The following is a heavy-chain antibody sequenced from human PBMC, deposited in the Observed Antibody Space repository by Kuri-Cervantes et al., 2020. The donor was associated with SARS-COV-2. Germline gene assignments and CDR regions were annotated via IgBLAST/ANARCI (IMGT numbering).Heavy chain of an antibody. V-gene: IGHV5-10-1*01. Sequence: GGSLKIYCKGSGYSFPSYWISWVRQRPGKGLEWMGRIDPRDSYIRDSPPFQGHVTISPDESSSTAYLQWSSLKASDTAMYYCVTKYNWNGPLSYCLDVWGQGTAVTVSS. CDR2: IDPRDSYI. CDR1: GYSFPSYW. D-gene: IGHD1-20*01. CDR3: VTKYNWNGPLSYCLDV. J-gene: IGHJ6*02.